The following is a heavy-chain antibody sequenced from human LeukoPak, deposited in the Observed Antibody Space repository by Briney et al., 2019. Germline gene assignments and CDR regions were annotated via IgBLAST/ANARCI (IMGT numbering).Heavy chain of an antibody. CDR1: GYTFTGYY. V-gene: IGHV1-2*02. Sequence: ASVKVSCKASGYTFTGYYMHWVRQAPGQGLEWMGWINPNSGGTNYAQKFQGRVTMTRDTSISTAYMELSRLRSDDTAVYYCARVFVVPAAITPGGFDPWGQGTLVTVSS. CDR2: INPNSGGT. CDR3: ARVFVVPAAITPGGFDP. J-gene: IGHJ5*02. D-gene: IGHD2-2*01.